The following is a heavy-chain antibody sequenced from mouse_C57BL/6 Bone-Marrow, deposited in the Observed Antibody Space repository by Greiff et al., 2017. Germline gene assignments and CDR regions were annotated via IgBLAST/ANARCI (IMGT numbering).Heavy chain of an antibody. CDR1: GYAFSSSW. J-gene: IGHJ4*01. Sequence: LVESGPELVKPGASVKISCKASGYAFSSSWMNWVKQRPGKGLEWIGRIYPGDGDTNYNGKFKGKATLTADKSSSTAYMQLSSLTSEDSAVYFCAREGYTTAYAMDYWGQGTSVTVSS. V-gene: IGHV1-82*01. D-gene: IGHD1-2*01. CDR3: AREGYTTAYAMDY. CDR2: IYPGDGDT.